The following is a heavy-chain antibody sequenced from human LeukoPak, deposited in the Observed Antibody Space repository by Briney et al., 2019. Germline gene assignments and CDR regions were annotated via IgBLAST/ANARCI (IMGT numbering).Heavy chain of an antibody. CDR2: IRYDGSNK. CDR1: GFTFSSYG. CDR3: AKDRIAVAGTNPRD. Sequence: GGSLRLSCAASGFTFSSYGMRWVCQAPGKGLEWVAFIRYDGSNKYYADSVKGRFTISRDNSKNTLYLQMNSLRAEDTAVYYCAKDRIAVAGTNPRDWGQGTLVTVSS. J-gene: IGHJ4*02. V-gene: IGHV3-30*02. D-gene: IGHD6-19*01.